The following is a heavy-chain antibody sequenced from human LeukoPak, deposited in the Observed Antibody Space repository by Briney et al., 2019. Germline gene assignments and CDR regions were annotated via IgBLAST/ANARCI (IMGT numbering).Heavy chain of an antibody. D-gene: IGHD3-9*01. J-gene: IGHJ5*02. CDR2: INPSGGST. CDR3: ARDGSHYDILTGEVQLFAWFDP. V-gene: IGHV1-46*01. Sequence: GASVKVSCKASGYTFTSYYMHWVRQAPGQGLEWMGIINPSGGSTSYAQKFQGRVTMTRDTSTSTVYMELSSLRSEDTAVYYCARDGSHYDILTGEVQLFAWFDPWGQGTLVTVSS. CDR1: GYTFTSYY.